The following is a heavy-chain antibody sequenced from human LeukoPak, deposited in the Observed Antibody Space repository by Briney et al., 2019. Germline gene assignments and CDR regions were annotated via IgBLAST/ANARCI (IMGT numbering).Heavy chain of an antibody. V-gene: IGHV4-59*01. CDR3: ARASNERGGGDY. J-gene: IGHJ4*02. CDR2: IYYSGST. Sequence: SETLSLTCTVSGGSISSYYWSWIRQPPGKGLEWIGYIYYSGSTNYNPSLESRVTTSVDTSKNQFSLKLSSVTAADTAVYYCARASNERGGGDYWGQGTLVTVSS. CDR1: GGSISSYY. D-gene: IGHD4-11*01.